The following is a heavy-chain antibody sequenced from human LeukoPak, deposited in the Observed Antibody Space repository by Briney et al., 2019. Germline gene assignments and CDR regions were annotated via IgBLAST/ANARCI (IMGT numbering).Heavy chain of an antibody. CDR1: GFTFSSYS. CDR3: AGRGASSHFDY. J-gene: IGHJ4*02. V-gene: IGHV3-48*01. CDR2: ISSSSSTI. D-gene: IGHD1-26*01. Sequence: PGGSLRLSCAASGFTFSSYSMSWVRQAPGKGLEWVSYISSSSSTIYYADSVKGRFTISRDNAKNSLYLQMNSLRAEDTAVHYCAGRGASSHFDYWGQGTLVTVSS.